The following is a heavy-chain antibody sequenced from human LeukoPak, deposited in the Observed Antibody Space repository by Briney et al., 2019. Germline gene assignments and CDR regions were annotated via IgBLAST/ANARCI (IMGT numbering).Heavy chain of an antibody. V-gene: IGHV1-69*13. CDR1: GGTFSSYA. D-gene: IGHD6-13*01. CDR3: ARGSGYSSPFRSPWQGSNREYYFDY. Sequence: SVKVSCKASGGTFSSYAISWVRQAPGQGLEWMGGIIPIFGTANYAQKFQGRVTITADESTSTAYMELSSLRSEDTAVYYCARGSGYSSPFRSPWQGSNREYYFDYWGQGTLVTVSS. J-gene: IGHJ4*02. CDR2: IIPIFGTA.